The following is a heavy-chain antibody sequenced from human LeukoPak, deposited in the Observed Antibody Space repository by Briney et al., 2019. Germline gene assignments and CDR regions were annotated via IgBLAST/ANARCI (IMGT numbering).Heavy chain of an antibody. Sequence: GGSLRLSCTASGFTFGDYAMSWFRQAPGKGLEWVSYISSSSTTIYYGGSVKGRFTVSRDNAKNSLYLQMNSLRAEDTAVYFCARDSYSKNDYWGQGTLVTVSS. J-gene: IGHJ4*02. CDR1: GFTFGDYA. V-gene: IGHV3-48*01. D-gene: IGHD4-11*01. CDR2: ISSSSTTI. CDR3: ARDSYSKNDY.